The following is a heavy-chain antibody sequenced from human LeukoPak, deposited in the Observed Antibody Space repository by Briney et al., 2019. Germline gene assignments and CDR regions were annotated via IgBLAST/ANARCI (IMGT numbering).Heavy chain of an antibody. V-gene: IGHV3-53*01. D-gene: IGHD5-24*01. CDR3: APLKDKWLQSPVTDY. CDR1: WVTASNNY. J-gene: IGHJ4*02. CDR2: IYSGGAT. Sequence: PGGCLRLFCGAAWVTASNNYRSWFRQDPGKGLEWVSVIYSGGATNYADSVRSRFTISRDNSKNTVFLQMNSLRAEDTAIYYCAPLKDKWLQSPVTDYWGQGTLVTVSS.